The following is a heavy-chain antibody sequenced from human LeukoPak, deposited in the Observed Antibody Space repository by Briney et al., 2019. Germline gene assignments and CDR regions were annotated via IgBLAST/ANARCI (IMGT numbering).Heavy chain of an antibody. Sequence: GESLKISCKASGYSFSNYWIGWVRQMPGKGLEWMGSIYPGDSDTRYSPSFQGQVTISADKSISTAYLQWSSLKASDTAMYYCARRSSGKRFDYWGQGTLVTVSS. D-gene: IGHD4-23*01. CDR3: ARRSSGKRFDY. CDR1: GYSFSNYW. V-gene: IGHV5-51*01. CDR2: IYPGDSDT. J-gene: IGHJ4*02.